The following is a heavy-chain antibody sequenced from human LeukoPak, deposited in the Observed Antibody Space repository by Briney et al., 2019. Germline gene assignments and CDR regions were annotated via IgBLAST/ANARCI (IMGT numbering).Heavy chain of an antibody. CDR2: ISAYNGNT. Sequence: GASVKVSCKASGYTLTSYGISWVRQAPGQGLEWMGWISAYNGNTNYAQKLQGRVTMTTDTSTSTAYMELRSLRSDDTAVYYCARDLEGGSSWGEAFDYWGQGTLVTVSS. V-gene: IGHV1-18*01. CDR3: ARDLEGGSSWGEAFDY. CDR1: GYTLTSYG. D-gene: IGHD6-6*01. J-gene: IGHJ4*02.